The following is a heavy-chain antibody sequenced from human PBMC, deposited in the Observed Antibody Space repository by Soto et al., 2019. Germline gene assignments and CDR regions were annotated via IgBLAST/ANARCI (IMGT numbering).Heavy chain of an antibody. CDR3: GVDVRDFRNCYYGFDV. D-gene: IGHD3-3*01. J-gene: IGHJ6*02. V-gene: IGHV2-5*02. Sequence: QITLKESGPTLVKPTQTLTLTCTFSGFSFSSGGVGVGWINQPPGKALEWLAFFHWDDDKGSSPSLKRRLTITQDTSKNQVVLTLANVDPVDTATYYCGVDVRDFRNCYYGFDVWGQGIPVTVSS. CDR2: FHWDDDK. CDR1: GFSFSSGGVG.